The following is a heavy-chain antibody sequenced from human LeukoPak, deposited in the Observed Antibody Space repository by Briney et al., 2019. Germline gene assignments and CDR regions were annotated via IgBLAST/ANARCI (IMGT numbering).Heavy chain of an antibody. J-gene: IGHJ4*02. V-gene: IGHV3-30*18. CDR3: AKDGGSGYFDY. Sequence: GGSLRLSCAASGFTFSSYGMPWVRQAPGKGLEWVAVISYDGSNKYYADSVKGRFTISRDNSKNTLYLQMNSLRAEDTAVYYCAKDGGSGYFDYWGQGTLVTVSS. CDR2: ISYDGSNK. D-gene: IGHD3-22*01. CDR1: GFTFSSYG.